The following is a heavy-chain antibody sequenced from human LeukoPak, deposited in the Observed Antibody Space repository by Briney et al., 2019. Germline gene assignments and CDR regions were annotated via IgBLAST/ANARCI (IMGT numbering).Heavy chain of an antibody. D-gene: IGHD2-21*01. V-gene: IGHV4-4*07. CDR3: ARDYSEDAYPYYFDY. CDR1: GGSISNYY. Sequence: SETLSLTSTVSGGSISNYYWNWIRQPAGKGLEWIGRIYSSGGANYNPSLKSRVTLSLDTSKNQFSLKLSSVTAADTAVYYCARDYSEDAYPYYFDYWGQGTLVTVSS. J-gene: IGHJ4*02. CDR2: IYSSGGA.